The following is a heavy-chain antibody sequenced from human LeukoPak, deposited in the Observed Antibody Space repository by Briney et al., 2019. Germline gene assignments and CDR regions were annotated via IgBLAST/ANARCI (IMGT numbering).Heavy chain of an antibody. J-gene: IGHJ4*02. V-gene: IGHV4-30-4*08. CDR3: ARDSGSYCFN. Sequence: SQTLSLTCTVSGGSINSGDYYWSWLRQPPGKGLEWIGYIYYSGSTYYNPSLKSRVTISVDTSKNQFSLKLSSVTAADTAVYYCARDSGSYCFNWGQGTLVTVSS. D-gene: IGHD1-26*01. CDR1: GGSINSGDYY. CDR2: IYYSGST.